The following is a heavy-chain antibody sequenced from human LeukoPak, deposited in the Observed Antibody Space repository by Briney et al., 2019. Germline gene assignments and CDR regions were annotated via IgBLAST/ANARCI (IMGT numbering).Heavy chain of an antibody. CDR3: AFNYGSGSYYWEVFDY. J-gene: IGHJ4*02. Sequence: GGSLRLSCAASGFTFSSYAMSWVRQAPGKGLEWDSAISGSGGSTYYADSVKGRFTISRDNSKNTLYLQMNSLRAEDTAVYYCAFNYGSGSYYWEVFDYWGQGTLVTVSS. CDR2: ISGSGGST. CDR1: GFTFSSYA. D-gene: IGHD3-10*01. V-gene: IGHV3-23*01.